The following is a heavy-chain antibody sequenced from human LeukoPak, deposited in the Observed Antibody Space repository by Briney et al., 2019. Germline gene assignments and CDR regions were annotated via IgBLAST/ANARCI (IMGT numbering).Heavy chain of an antibody. V-gene: IGHV4-59*01. Sequence: SETLSLTCTVSGGSISSYYWSWIRQPPGKGLEWIGYIHYSGSTNYNPSLKSRVTISVDTSKNQFSLRLSSVTAADTAVYYCATDSRSCRYWGQGTLVTVSS. CDR1: GGSISSYY. CDR3: ATDSRSCRY. J-gene: IGHJ4*02. CDR2: IHYSGST.